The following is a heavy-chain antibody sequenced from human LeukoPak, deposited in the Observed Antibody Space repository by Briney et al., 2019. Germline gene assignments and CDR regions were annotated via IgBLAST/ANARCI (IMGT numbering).Heavy chain of an antibody. CDR3: AGGYGFDY. CDR1: GLTFNTYW. V-gene: IGHV3-74*01. CDR2: IKSDGSGI. J-gene: IGHJ4*02. Sequence: GGSLRLSCAVSGLTFNTYWMHWVRQTPGKGLVWVSRIKSDGSGISHADSVKGRFTISRDNAKNTLYLQMNSLRGEDTAVYSCAGGYGFDYWGQGTLVTVSS. D-gene: IGHD1-1*01.